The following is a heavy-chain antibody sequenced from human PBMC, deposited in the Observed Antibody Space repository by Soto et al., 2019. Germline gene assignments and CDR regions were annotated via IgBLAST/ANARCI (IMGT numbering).Heavy chain of an antibody. Sequence: PTLVNPTHTLTLTCTFSGFSLSTSGMCVSWIRQPPGKALEWLALIDWDDDKYYSTSPKTRLTISNDPSKNQVVLTMTNMDPVDTATYCWARMRRCYYDSSGYTVPFDYWGQGTLVTVSS. CDR3: ARMRRCYYDSSGYTVPFDY. J-gene: IGHJ4*02. D-gene: IGHD3-22*01. CDR1: GFSLSTSGMC. CDR2: IDWDDDK. V-gene: IGHV2-70*01.